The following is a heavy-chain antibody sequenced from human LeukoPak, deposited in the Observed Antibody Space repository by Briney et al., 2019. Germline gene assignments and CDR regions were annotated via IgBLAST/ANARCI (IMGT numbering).Heavy chain of an antibody. CDR2: IWYDGSSK. CDR1: GFTFSSYG. V-gene: IGHV3-33*01. Sequence: GGSLRLSCAASGFTFSSYGMHWVRQAPGKGLEGVAVIWYDGSSKYYADSVKGRFTISRDNSKNTLYLQMNSLRAEDTAVYYCARGGYSYGMDVWGQGTTVTVSS. D-gene: IGHD1-26*01. CDR3: ARGGYSYGMDV. J-gene: IGHJ6*02.